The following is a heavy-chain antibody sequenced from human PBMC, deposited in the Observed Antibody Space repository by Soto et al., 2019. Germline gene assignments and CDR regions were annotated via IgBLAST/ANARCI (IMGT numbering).Heavy chain of an antibody. V-gene: IGHV4-34*01. D-gene: IGHD1-20*01. Sequence: QVQLQQWGAGLLKPSETLSLTCAVYGGSFSGYYWSWIRQPPGKGLEWIGEINHSGSTNYNPSLKSRVTISVDTSKNQFSLKLSSVTAADTAVYYCARWITGTLGDYWGQGTLVTVSS. CDR2: INHSGST. CDR1: GGSFSGYY. J-gene: IGHJ4*02. CDR3: ARWITGTLGDY.